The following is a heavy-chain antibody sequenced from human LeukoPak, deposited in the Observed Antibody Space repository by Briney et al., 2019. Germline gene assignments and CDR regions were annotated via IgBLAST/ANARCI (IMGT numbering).Heavy chain of an antibody. CDR3: ARVGDRRHPLVGATHFDY. CDR2: ISAYNGNT. Sequence: PWASVKVSCKASGYTFTSYGISWVRQAPGQGLEWMGWISAYNGNTNYAQKLQGRVTMTTDTSTSTAYMELRSLRSDDTAVYYCARVGDRRHPLVGATHFDYWGQGTLVTVSS. D-gene: IGHD1-26*01. J-gene: IGHJ4*02. CDR1: GYTFTSYG. V-gene: IGHV1-18*01.